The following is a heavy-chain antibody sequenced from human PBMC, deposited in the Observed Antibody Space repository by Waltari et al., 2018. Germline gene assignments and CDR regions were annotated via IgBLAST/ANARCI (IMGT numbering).Heavy chain of an antibody. J-gene: IGHJ3*02. Sequence: EVQLLESGGGLVQPGGSLRLSCAASGFTFSSYAMSWVRQAPGKGLEWVSVIYSGGSTYYADSVKGRFTISRDNSKNTLYLQMNSLRAEDTAVYYCARGRDGYSQDVFDIWGQGTMVSVSS. CDR1: GFTFSSYA. CDR2: IYSGGST. D-gene: IGHD5-18*01. CDR3: ARGRDGYSQDVFDI. V-gene: IGHV3-23*03.